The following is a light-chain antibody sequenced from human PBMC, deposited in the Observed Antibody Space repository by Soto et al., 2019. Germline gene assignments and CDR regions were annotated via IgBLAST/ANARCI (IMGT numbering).Light chain of an antibody. CDR3: QQYGSSPS. V-gene: IGKV3-20*01. Sequence: EIVMTQSPATLSVSPGERATLSCRASQSVSSNLAWYQQKPGQAPRLLIYGASSRATGIPDRFSGSGSGTDFTLTISSLEPEDFAVYYCQQYGSSPSFGGGTKVDIK. CDR2: GAS. J-gene: IGKJ4*01. CDR1: QSVSSN.